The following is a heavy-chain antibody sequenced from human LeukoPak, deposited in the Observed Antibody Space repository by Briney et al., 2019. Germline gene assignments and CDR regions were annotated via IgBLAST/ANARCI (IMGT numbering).Heavy chain of an antibody. D-gene: IGHD3-3*01. CDR2: IYYSGST. Sequence: SETLSLTCTVSDDSITSSNYYWGWIRQPPGKGLEWIGSIYYSGSTNYNPSLKSRVTMSVDTSENQFSLKLSSVTAADTAVYYCARHRYYDFWSGYYNNYFDYWGQGTLVTVSS. CDR1: DDSITSSNYY. CDR3: ARHRYYDFWSGYYNNYFDY. V-gene: IGHV4-39*01. J-gene: IGHJ4*02.